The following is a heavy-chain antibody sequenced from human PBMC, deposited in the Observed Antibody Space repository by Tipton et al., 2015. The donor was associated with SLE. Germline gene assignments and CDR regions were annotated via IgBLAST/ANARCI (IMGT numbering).Heavy chain of an antibody. CDR3: ARYTVEDAFDI. Sequence: TLSLTCAVSGYSISSGYYWGWIRQPPGKGLEWIGSIYHSGSTYYNPSLKSRVTISVDTSKNQFSLKLSSVTAADTALYYCARYTVEDAFDIWGQGTMVTVSS. CDR1: GYSISSGYY. J-gene: IGHJ3*02. D-gene: IGHD4-23*01. V-gene: IGHV4-38-2*01. CDR2: IYHSGST.